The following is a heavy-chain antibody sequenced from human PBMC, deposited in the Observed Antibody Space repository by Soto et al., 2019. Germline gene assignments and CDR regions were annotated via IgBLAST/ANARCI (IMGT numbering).Heavy chain of an antibody. CDR3: AREPSSSSYPTPPLTYLDY. J-gene: IGHJ4*02. D-gene: IGHD6-6*01. CDR1: GYTFTGYY. V-gene: IGHV1-46*01. Sequence: VASVKVSCKASGYTFTGYYMHRVRQAPGQGLEWMGIINPSGGSTSYAQKFQGRVTMTRDTSTSTVYMELSSLRSEDTAVYYCAREPSSSSYPTPPLTYLDYWGQGTLVTVSS. CDR2: INPSGGST.